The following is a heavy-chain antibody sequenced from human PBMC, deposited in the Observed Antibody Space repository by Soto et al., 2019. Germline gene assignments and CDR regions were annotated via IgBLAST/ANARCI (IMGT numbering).Heavy chain of an antibody. CDR3: TRDGRGLGRLSLFEY. Sequence: GGSLRLSCAVSGLSVISDYMNWVRQTPGKGLEWVASIYSGETTYYADSVRGRFTISSDKSKNTLYFQLSSLRIEDTAVYYCTRDGRGLGRLSLFEYWGQGVLVTVSS. D-gene: IGHD2-21*02. V-gene: IGHV3-53*01. J-gene: IGHJ4*02. CDR2: IYSGETT. CDR1: GLSVISDY.